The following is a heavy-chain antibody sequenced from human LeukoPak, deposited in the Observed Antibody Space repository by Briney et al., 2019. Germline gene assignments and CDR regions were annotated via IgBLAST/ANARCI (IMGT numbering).Heavy chain of an antibody. CDR2: IKRDGST. J-gene: IGHJ1*01. D-gene: IGHD3-22*01. CDR1: GFTFSSYW. CDR3: ARAPSEIGGYYPEYFRH. V-gene: IGHV3-74*01. Sequence: GGSLRLSCAASGFTFSSYWMHWVRQAPGKGLVWVSRIKRDGSTRYADSVKGRFTVSRDNAKNTVSLQMNSLRAEDTGVYYCARAPSEIGGYYPEYFRHWGQGTLVIVSS.